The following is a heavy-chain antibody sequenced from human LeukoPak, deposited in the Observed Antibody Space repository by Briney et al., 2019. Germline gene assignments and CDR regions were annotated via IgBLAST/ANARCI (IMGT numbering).Heavy chain of an antibody. V-gene: IGHV4-61*02. Sequence: SETLSLTCTVSGGSISSGSNYWSWIRQPAGKGLEWIGRIYTSGSTNYNPSLKSRVTMSVDTSKNQFSLKLSSVTAADTAVYYCARGYCSSPSCYIGHYYFDYWGQGTLVTVSS. CDR1: GGSISSGSNY. CDR2: IYTSGST. J-gene: IGHJ4*02. CDR3: ARGYCSSPSCYIGHYYFDY. D-gene: IGHD2-2*02.